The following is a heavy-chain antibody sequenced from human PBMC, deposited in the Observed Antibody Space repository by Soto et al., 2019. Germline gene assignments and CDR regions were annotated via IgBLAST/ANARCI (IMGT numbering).Heavy chain of an antibody. Sequence: GGSLRLSCAASGFTFSIYAMSWFRQAPGKGLEWVSAISGSGGSTYYADSVKGRFTISRDNSKNTLYLQMNSLRAEDTAVYYCAKEVGYSSGWSEFDYWGQGTLVTVSS. CDR1: GFTFSIYA. CDR3: AKEVGYSSGWSEFDY. V-gene: IGHV3-23*01. CDR2: ISGSGGST. J-gene: IGHJ4*02. D-gene: IGHD6-19*01.